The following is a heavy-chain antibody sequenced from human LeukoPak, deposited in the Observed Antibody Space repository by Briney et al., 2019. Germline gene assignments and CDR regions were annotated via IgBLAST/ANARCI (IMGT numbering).Heavy chain of an antibody. D-gene: IGHD2/OR15-2a*01. Sequence: PSETLSLTCSVSGASISSSFWTWIRQPPGKGLEWIGYIYYSGHTSYNSSLKSRVLISVDTSKSQFSLRLTSVTAADTAVYYCARVFTTSPRSLDPWGQGALVIVSS. CDR2: IYYSGHT. CDR3: ARVFTTSPRSLDP. V-gene: IGHV4-59*01. J-gene: IGHJ5*02. CDR1: GASISSSF.